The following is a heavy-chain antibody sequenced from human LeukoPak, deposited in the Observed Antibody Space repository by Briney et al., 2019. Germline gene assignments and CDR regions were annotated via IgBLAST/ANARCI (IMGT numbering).Heavy chain of an antibody. CDR3: ARGYCGGDCLDY. D-gene: IGHD2-21*01. J-gene: IGHJ4*02. Sequence: PGRSLRLSCAASGFTFSSYAMHWVRQAPGKGLEWVAVISYDGSNKYSADSVKGRFTISRDNSKNTLYLQMNSLRAEDTAVYYCARGYCGGDCLDYRGQGTLVTVSS. CDR2: ISYDGSNK. CDR1: GFTFSSYA. V-gene: IGHV3-30*04.